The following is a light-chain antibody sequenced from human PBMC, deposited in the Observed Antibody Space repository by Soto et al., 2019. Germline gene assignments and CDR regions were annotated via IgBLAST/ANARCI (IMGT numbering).Light chain of an antibody. Sequence: QSALTQPASVSGSPGQSITISCSGGSSDVGSYKFVSWYQQHPGKAPKLMIYEGSKRPSGVSNRFSGSKSGNTASLTISGLQAEDEADYFCCSYAGSSTLVFGGGTKLTVL. V-gene: IGLV2-23*01. J-gene: IGLJ2*01. CDR2: EGS. CDR1: SSDVGSYKF. CDR3: CSYAGSSTLV.